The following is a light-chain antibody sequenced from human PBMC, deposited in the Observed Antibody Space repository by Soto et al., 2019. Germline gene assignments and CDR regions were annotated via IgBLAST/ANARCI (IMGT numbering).Light chain of an antibody. CDR1: QSVSSSY. Sequence: EIVLTLSPGTPSLSPGERATLSCRASQSVSSSYLAWYQLKPGQAPKLLIYGASSRATGIPDRFSGSGSGTDFTLTISRLEPEDFAVYYCQQYGSPPITFGQGTRLEIK. V-gene: IGKV3-20*01. CDR2: GAS. CDR3: QQYGSPPIT. J-gene: IGKJ5*01.